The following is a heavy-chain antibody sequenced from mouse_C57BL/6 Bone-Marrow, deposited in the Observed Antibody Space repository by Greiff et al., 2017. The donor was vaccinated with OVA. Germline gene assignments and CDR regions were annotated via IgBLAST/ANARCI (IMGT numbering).Heavy chain of an antibody. Sequence: DVKLQESGPVLVKPGASVKMSCKASGYTFTDYYMNWVKQSHGKSLEWIGVINPYNGGTSYNQKFKGKATLTVDKSSSTAYMELNSLTSEDSAVYYCARWDFDYWGEGTTLTVSS. V-gene: IGHV1-19*01. CDR1: GYTFTDYY. CDR3: ARWDFDY. J-gene: IGHJ2*01. CDR2: INPYNGGT.